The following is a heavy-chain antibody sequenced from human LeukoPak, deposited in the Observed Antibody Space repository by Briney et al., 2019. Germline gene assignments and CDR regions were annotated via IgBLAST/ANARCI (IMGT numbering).Heavy chain of an antibody. CDR1: GDSISSFY. D-gene: IGHD2-15*01. CDR2: ISYSGST. CDR3: ARGVVAAPQTFDY. Sequence: SETLSLTCTVSGDSISSFYWSWIRQPPGKGLEWIGYISYSGSTNYNPFLKSRVTISVDTSKNQFSLKLTSVTAADTAVYYCARGVVAAPQTFDYWGQGTLVTVSS. J-gene: IGHJ4*02. V-gene: IGHV4-59*01.